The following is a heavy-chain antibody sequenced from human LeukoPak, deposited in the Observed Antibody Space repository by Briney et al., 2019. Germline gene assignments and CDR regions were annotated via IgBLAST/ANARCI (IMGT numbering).Heavy chain of an antibody. CDR3: ATWVRSTSITQQFDY. CDR2: IRYDGSNK. V-gene: IGHV3-30*02. D-gene: IGHD2-2*01. Sequence: GGSLRLSCAASGFTFSSYGMHWVRQAPGKGLEWGAFIRYDGSNKYYADSVKGRFTISRDNSKNTLYLQMNSLRAEDTAVYYCATWVRSTSITQQFDYWGQGTLVTVSS. J-gene: IGHJ4*02. CDR1: GFTFSSYG.